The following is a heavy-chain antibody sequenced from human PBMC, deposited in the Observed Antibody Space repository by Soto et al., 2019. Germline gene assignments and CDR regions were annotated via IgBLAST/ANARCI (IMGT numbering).Heavy chain of an antibody. Sequence: SETLSLTCTVSGGSISSGGYYWNWVRQHPGKGLEWIGYIYYSGSTYYNPSLKSRVTISFDTSKNQFSLKLSSVTAADTAVYYCARALGATINYFDYWGQGTLVTVSS. D-gene: IGHD5-12*01. V-gene: IGHV4-31*03. CDR2: IYYSGST. J-gene: IGHJ4*02. CDR3: ARALGATINYFDY. CDR1: GGSISSGGYY.